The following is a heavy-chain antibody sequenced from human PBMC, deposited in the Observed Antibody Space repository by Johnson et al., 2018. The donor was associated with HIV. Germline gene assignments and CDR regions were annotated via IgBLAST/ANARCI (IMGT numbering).Heavy chain of an antibody. CDR1: GVTISSFG. J-gene: IGHJ3*02. D-gene: IGHD6-13*01. Sequence: QVQLVESGGGVVQPGGSLRLSCAASGVTISSFGMHWVRQAPGKGLEWVAFIRFDGSAEYYSNPVKGRFTISRDNSKNTLSLQMNSLRPEDTALYYCAKDMGYSSFGYGFDIWGQGTMVTVSA. CDR2: IRFDGSAE. CDR3: AKDMGYSSFGYGFDI. V-gene: IGHV3-30*02.